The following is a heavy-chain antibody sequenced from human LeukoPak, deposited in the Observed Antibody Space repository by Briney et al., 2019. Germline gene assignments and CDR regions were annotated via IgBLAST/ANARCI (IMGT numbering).Heavy chain of an antibody. Sequence: ASVKVSCKASGYTFTNYGISWVRQAPGQGLEWMGWISAYNGNADYAQRFQGRVTMTTDTSTSTAYMELRSLRSDDTAVYYCARASKQLVDFDYWGQGTLVTVSS. V-gene: IGHV1-18*01. J-gene: IGHJ4*02. CDR1: GYTFTNYG. CDR3: ARASKQLVDFDY. D-gene: IGHD6-13*01. CDR2: ISAYNGNA.